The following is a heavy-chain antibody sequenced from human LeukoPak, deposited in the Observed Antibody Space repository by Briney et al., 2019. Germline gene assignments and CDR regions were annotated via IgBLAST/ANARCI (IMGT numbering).Heavy chain of an antibody. D-gene: IGHD3-10*01. V-gene: IGHV3-30*04. CDR3: ARELLWFGELEGDYGMDV. CDR2: ISYDGNLK. J-gene: IGHJ6*04. CDR1: GFTFSSYA. Sequence: PGGSLRLSCAASGFTFSSYAMHWVRQAPGKGLEWVAVISYDGNLKYYADSVRGRFTISRDNSKNTLYAQMNSLRAEDTAVYYCARELLWFGELEGDYGMDVWGKGTTVIVSS.